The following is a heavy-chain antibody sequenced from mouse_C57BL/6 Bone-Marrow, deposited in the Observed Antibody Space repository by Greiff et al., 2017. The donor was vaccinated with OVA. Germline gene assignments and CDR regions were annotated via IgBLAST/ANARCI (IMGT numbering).Heavy chain of an antibody. CDR1: GYTFTSYW. CDR2: IYPGNSDT. Sequence: EVKVEESGTVLARPGASVKMSCKTSGYTFTSYWMHWVKQRPGQGLEWIGAIYPGNSDTSYNQKFKGKAKLTAVTSASTAYMELSSLTNEDSAVYYCTRFITTVVAFDYWGQGTTLTVSS. J-gene: IGHJ2*01. CDR3: TRFITTVVAFDY. D-gene: IGHD1-1*01. V-gene: IGHV1-5*01.